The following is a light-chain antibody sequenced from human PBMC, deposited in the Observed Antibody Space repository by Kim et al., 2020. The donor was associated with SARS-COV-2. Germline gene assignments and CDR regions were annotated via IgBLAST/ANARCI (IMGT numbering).Light chain of an antibody. CDR1: SSDIGRYNY. V-gene: IGLV2-14*03. CDR2: DVY. CDR3: SSYSTNGIL. Sequence: PGQSITIACTGTSSDIGRYNYVSWYQQHPGKAPKLIIYDVYDRPLGVSDRFSGAKSANTASLTISGLQAEDESDFFCSSYSTNGILFGGGTRLTVL. J-gene: IGLJ2*01.